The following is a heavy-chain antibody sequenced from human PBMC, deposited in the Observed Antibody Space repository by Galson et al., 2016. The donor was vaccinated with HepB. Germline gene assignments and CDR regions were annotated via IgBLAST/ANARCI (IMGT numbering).Heavy chain of an antibody. D-gene: IGHD6-13*01. J-gene: IGHJ4*02. Sequence: GGSISSSNWWNWVRQPPGKGLEWIGDIYHSGSSNYNPSLKSRVTISVDKSNNHVSLMLNSVTAADTAVYYCARGGSRIEASGAFDNWGQGTLVTVSS. CDR1: GGSISSSNW. CDR3: ARGGSRIEASGAFDN. V-gene: IGHV4-4*02. CDR2: IYHSGSS.